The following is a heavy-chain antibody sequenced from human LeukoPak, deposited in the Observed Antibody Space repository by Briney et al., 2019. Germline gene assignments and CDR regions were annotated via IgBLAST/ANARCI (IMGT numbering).Heavy chain of an antibody. D-gene: IGHD1/OR15-1a*01. Sequence: GGSLRLSCAASAFTFSNYWMHWVRQAPGKGLVWVSNINNDGSITTYADSVKGRFTISRDNVKNTLFLQMNSLGAEDAALYYCARGWNTTPRSGFDIWGLGTMVTVSS. CDR1: AFTFSNYW. V-gene: IGHV3-74*01. CDR3: ARGWNTTPRSGFDI. J-gene: IGHJ3*02. CDR2: INNDGSIT.